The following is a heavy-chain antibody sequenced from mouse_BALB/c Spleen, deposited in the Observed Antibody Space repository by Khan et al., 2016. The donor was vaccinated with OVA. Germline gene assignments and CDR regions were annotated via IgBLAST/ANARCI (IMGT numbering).Heavy chain of an antibody. V-gene: IGHV5-12*02. CDR2: ISNGGGST. CDR1: GFTFSDYY. J-gene: IGHJ4*01. Sequence: EVELVESGGGLVQPGGSLKLSCATSGFTFSDYYMYWVRQTPEKRLEWVAYISNGGGSTYYPDTVKGRFTISRDNAKNTLYLQMSRLKSEDTAMYYCARQRNGAIDYWRQGTSVTVSS. CDR3: ARQRNGAIDY.